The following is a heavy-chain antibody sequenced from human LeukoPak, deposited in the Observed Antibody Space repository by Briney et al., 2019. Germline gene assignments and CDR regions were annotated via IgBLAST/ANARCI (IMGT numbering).Heavy chain of an antibody. CDR3: AVHNSGFCY. D-gene: IGHD3-22*01. Sequence: GGSLRLSCAASGFTFSSYAMHWVRQAPGKGLEWVAVISYDGSNKYYADSVKGRFTISRDNSKNTLYLQMNSLRAEDTAVYYCAVHNSGFCYWGQGTQVTVSS. CDR2: ISYDGSNK. J-gene: IGHJ4*02. CDR1: GFTFSSYA. V-gene: IGHV3-30*04.